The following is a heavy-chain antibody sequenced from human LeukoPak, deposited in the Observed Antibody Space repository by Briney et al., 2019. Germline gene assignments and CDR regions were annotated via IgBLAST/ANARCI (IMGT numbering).Heavy chain of an antibody. J-gene: IGHJ5*02. CDR2: INPNSGGT. CDR3: ARECVAAAGSFDP. Sequence: ASVTVSCKASGYTFTGYYMHWVRQAPGQGLEWMGWINPNSGGTNYAQKFQGRVTMTRDTSISTAYMELSRLRSDDTAVYYCARECVAAAGSFDPWGQGTLVTVSS. V-gene: IGHV1-2*02. D-gene: IGHD6-13*01. CDR1: GYTFTGYY.